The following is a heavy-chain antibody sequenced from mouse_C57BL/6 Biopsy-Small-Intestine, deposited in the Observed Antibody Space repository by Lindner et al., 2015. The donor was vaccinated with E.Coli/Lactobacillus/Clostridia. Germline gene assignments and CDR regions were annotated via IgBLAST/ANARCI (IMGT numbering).Heavy chain of an antibody. CDR1: GYTFTSYW. Sequence: VQLQESGTELVKPGASVKLSCKASGYTFTSYWIHWVKQRPGQGLEWIGEIDPSDSYTYYNQKFQDTATLTVDKSSDTAYMQLSSLTSEDSAVYYCARSREIYDGFLFDYWGQGTTLTVSS. CDR2: IDPSDSYT. CDR3: ARSREIYDGFLFDY. J-gene: IGHJ2*01. V-gene: IGHV1-69*02. D-gene: IGHD2-3*01.